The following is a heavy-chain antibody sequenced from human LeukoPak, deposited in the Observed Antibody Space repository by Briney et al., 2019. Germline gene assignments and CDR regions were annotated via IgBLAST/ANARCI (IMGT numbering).Heavy chain of an antibody. CDR1: GGSISSGSYY. Sequence: SETLSLTCTVSGGSISSGSYYWNWIRQPGGKGLEWIGHMYSSGSANYNPSLKSRVTISVDTSKNQFSLKLSSVTAADTDVYYCARGGSGWSYYFDDWGQGTLVTVSS. D-gene: IGHD6-19*01. J-gene: IGHJ4*02. V-gene: IGHV4-61*09. CDR2: MYSSGSA. CDR3: ARGGSGWSYYFDD.